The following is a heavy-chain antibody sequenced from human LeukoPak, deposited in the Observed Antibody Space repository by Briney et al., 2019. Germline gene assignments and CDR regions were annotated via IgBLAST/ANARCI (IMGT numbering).Heavy chain of an antibody. Sequence: ASVKVSCKASGYTFTSYDINWVRQATGQGLEWMGWINPNSGGTNYAQKFQGRVTMTRDTSISTAYMELSRLRSDDTAVYYCARGWYYDFWSGLNWFDPWGQGTLVTVSS. J-gene: IGHJ5*02. CDR2: INPNSGGT. CDR3: ARGWYYDFWSGLNWFDP. D-gene: IGHD3-3*01. V-gene: IGHV1-2*02. CDR1: GYTFTSYD.